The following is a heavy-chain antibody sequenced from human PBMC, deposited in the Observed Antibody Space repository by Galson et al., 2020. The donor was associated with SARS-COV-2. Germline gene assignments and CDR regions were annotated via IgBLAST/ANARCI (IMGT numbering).Heavy chain of an antibody. CDR1: GFTFDDYA. D-gene: IGHD4-17*01. J-gene: IGHJ6*03. Sequence: SLKISCAASGFTFDDYAMHWVRQAPGTGLEWVSGISWNSGSIGYADSVKGRFTISRDNAKNSLYLQMNSLRAEDTALYYCAKETDDYGDFYYYYMDVWGKGTTVTVSS. CDR2: ISWNSGSI. V-gene: IGHV3-9*01. CDR3: AKETDDYGDFYYYYMDV.